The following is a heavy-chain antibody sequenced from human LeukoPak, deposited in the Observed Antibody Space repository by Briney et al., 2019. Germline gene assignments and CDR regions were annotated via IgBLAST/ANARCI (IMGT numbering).Heavy chain of an antibody. CDR3: ARGSGWYSRGFDY. CDR2: IYHSGST. V-gene: IGHV4-4*02. J-gene: IGHJ4*02. D-gene: IGHD6-19*01. CDR1: GGSISSSNW. Sequence: SGTLSLTCAVSGGSISSSNWWSWVRQPPGKGLEWIGEIYHSGSTNYNPSLKSRVTISVDTSKNQFSLKLSSVTAADTAVYYCARGSGWYSRGFDYWGQGTLVTVSS.